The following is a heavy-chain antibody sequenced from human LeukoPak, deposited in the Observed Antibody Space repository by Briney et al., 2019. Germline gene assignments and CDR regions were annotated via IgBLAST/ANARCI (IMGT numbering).Heavy chain of an antibody. V-gene: IGHV3-74*01. Sequence: GGSLRLSCVASGFTFSRYWMHWVRQAPGTGLVWVSRVNSDGSGTIYLGSVKGRFTISRDNAKNTLYLQMNSLRADDTAVYYCARGGTLHGFDIWGQGTMVTVSS. CDR3: ARGGTLHGFDI. D-gene: IGHD3-16*01. CDR2: VNSDGSGT. J-gene: IGHJ3*02. CDR1: GFTFSRYW.